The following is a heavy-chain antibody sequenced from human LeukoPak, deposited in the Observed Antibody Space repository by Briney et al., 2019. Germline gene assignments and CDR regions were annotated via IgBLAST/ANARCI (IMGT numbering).Heavy chain of an antibody. Sequence: PSETLSLTCTVSGGSINSYYWTWIRQPPGKGLEWIACIYYNGITNYKSPLESRLTISVDTSKNQFSLRLRSVTAADTAVYYCARQNPPGSKKGWFDPWGQGTLVTVSS. CDR1: GGSINSYY. D-gene: IGHD6-25*01. J-gene: IGHJ5*02. CDR3: ARQNPPGSKKGWFDP. V-gene: IGHV4-59*08. CDR2: IYYNGIT.